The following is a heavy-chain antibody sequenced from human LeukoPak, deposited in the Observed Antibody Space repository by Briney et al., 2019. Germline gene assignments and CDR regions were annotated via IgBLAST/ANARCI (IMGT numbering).Heavy chain of an antibody. D-gene: IGHD2-2*01. Sequence: GESLKISCKGSGYSFTSYWIGWVRQMPGKGLEWMGIIYPGDSDTRYSPSFQGQVTISADKSISTAYLQWSSLKASDTAMYYCARSEPAANDAFDIWGQGTMVTVSS. J-gene: IGHJ3*02. CDR2: IYPGDSDT. V-gene: IGHV5-51*01. CDR1: GYSFTSYW. CDR3: ARSEPAANDAFDI.